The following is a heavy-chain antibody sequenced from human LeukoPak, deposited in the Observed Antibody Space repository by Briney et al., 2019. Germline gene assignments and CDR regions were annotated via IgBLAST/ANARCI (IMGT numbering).Heavy chain of an antibody. CDR2: INHSGST. CDR1: GGSFSGYY. CDR3: ARGISSRGDY. V-gene: IGHV4-34*01. Sequence: SETLSLTCAVYGGSFSGYYWSWIRQPPGKGLEWIGEINHSGSTNYNPSLKSRVTISVDTSKNQFSLKLSSVTAADTAVYYCARGISSRGDYWGQGTLVTVS. D-gene: IGHD6-13*01. J-gene: IGHJ4*02.